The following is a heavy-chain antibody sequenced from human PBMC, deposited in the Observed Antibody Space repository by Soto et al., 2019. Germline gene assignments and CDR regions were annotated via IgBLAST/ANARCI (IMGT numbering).Heavy chain of an antibody. CDR3: VTGSSSSAF. V-gene: IGHV3-7*01. CDR1: GFTFSVFS. J-gene: IGHJ4*02. D-gene: IGHD6-6*01. Sequence: EVQLVESGGGLVQPGGSLRLSCAASGFTFSVFSMSWVRQTPGKGLEWVASINQDGSEEDYVGSVRGRFTISRDNAKTSLYLQLNSLRAEDTALYFCVTGSSSSAFWGQGTLVTVSS. CDR2: INQDGSEE.